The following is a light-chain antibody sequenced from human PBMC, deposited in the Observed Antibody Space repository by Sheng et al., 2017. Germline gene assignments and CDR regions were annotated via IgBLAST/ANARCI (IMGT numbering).Light chain of an antibody. J-gene: IGLJ2*01. Sequence: QSALTQPASVPGSPGQSITVSCSGSTSDVGSYNFVSWYQQHPGKAPNLLIYEVDKRPSGISNRFSGSKSGNTASLTISGLQAEDEADYYCCAYTSRSTLVFGGGTKLTVL. CDR2: EVD. CDR1: TSDVGSYNF. V-gene: IGLV2-23*02. CDR3: CAYTSRSTLV.